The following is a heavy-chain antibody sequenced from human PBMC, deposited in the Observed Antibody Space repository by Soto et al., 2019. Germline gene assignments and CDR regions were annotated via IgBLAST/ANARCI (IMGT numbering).Heavy chain of an antibody. V-gene: IGHV1-69*02. D-gene: IGHD2-21*01. CDR2: IIPIRGMA. CDR3: ARLLFNWGGDCELDY. J-gene: IGHJ4*02. CDR1: GGTFSSYT. Sequence: QVQLVQSGAEVKKPGSSVKVSCKASGGTFSSYTISWVRQAPGQGLEWMGRIIPIRGMANYAQTFQGRVTITADKSTSTAYMELSSLRSEDTAVYYCARLLFNWGGDCELDYWGQGTLVTVSS.